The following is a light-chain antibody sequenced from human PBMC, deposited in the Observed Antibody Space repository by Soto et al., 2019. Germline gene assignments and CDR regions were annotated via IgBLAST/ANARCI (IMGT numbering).Light chain of an antibody. V-gene: IGLV8-61*01. J-gene: IGLJ2*01. CDR2: STN. Sequence: QAVVSQEPSVSVSPGGTVTLTCGLTSGSVLTSYYPTWYQQTPGQAPLTLIYSTNIRSSGVPDRFSGSILGNKAALTITWAQADDESDYYCALYVGSGTVVFGGGTKLTVL. CDR3: ALYVGSGTVV. CDR1: SGSVLTSYY.